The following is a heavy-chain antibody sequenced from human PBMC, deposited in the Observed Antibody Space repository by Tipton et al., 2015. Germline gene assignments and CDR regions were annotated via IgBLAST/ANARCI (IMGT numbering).Heavy chain of an antibody. CDR2: IDFRGST. D-gene: IGHD3-22*01. J-gene: IGHJ4*02. Sequence: LSLTCSVSGGSIDSYYWSWIRQPPGMRLEWIGYIDFRGSTEYNPSLKSRVSISVDTSKNQFSLRLNSVTAADTAVYYCARDAWAGDTRGFYYIYWGRGTLVSASS. CDR1: GGSIDSYY. CDR3: ARDAWAGDTRGFYYIY. V-gene: IGHV4-59*01.